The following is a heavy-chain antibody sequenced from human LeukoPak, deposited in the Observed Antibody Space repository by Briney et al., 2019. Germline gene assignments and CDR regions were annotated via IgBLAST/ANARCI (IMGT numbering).Heavy chain of an antibody. CDR1: GFTFSTYA. J-gene: IGHJ3*02. V-gene: IGHV3-23*01. CDR2: VSGSGGST. Sequence: GGSLRLSCAASGFTFSTYAMSWVRQAPGKGLEWVSAVSGSGGSTNYADSVKGRVTVSRDNSKNTLYLQMNSLRAEDTAVYYCAKALGYLFDIWGQGTMVTVSS. CDR3: AKALGYLFDI. D-gene: IGHD1-1*01.